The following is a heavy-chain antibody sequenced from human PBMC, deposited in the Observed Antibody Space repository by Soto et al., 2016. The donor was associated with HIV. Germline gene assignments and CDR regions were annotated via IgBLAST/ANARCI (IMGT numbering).Heavy chain of an antibody. CDR2: IWYDGSNK. D-gene: IGHD2-21*02. Sequence: VQLLESGGGLVQPGGSLRLSCAASRFTFSSYGMHWVRQAPGKGLEWVSVIWYDGSNKYYADSVKGRFIIPRDNSNNTLYLQMNNLRAEDTAVYYCAKDRAGGDHFDYWGQGTLVTVSS. CDR1: RFTFSSYG. CDR3: AKDRAGGDHFDY. V-gene: IGHV3-33*06. J-gene: IGHJ4*02.